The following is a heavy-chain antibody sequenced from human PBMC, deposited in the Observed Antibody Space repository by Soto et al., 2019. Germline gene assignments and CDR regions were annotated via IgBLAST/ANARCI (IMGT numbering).Heavy chain of an antibody. D-gene: IGHD7-27*01. CDR2: IYYNGNT. CDR1: GGSISNHY. J-gene: IGHJ4*02. Sequence: QVQLQESGPGLVKPSETLSLTCSVSGGSISNHYWSWIRQPPGQGLEWIGYIYYNGNTNYNPSLKSRVTMSVDTSRNQISLKLTTVTAADTAVYYCTRANWYSEYWGQGPLVTVS. CDR3: TRANWYSEY. V-gene: IGHV4-59*11.